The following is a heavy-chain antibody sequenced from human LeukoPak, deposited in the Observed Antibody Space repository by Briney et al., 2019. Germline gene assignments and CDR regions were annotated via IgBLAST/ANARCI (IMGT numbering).Heavy chain of an antibody. CDR1: GFTFSSYW. CDR3: ARDHSSSWYGNWFDP. D-gene: IGHD6-13*01. V-gene: IGHV3-74*01. J-gene: IGHJ5*02. Sequence: GGSLRLSCAASGFTFSSYWMHWVRQAPGKGLVWVSRINSDGSSTSYADSVKGRFTISRDNAKNTLYLQMNSLRAEDTAVYYCARDHSSSWYGNWFDPWGQGTLVTVSS. CDR2: INSDGSST.